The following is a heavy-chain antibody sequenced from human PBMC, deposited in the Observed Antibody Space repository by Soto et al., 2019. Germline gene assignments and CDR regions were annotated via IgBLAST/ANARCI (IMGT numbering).Heavy chain of an antibody. Sequence: QVQLVESGGGVVQPGRSLRLSCAASGFTFSAYGMHWVRQAQGTGLEWVAVIWYDGSNKYYADSVRGRFTISRDNSKNTLYLQMNSLRAEDTAVYYCARGTCSGGTCYSLDYWGQGTLVTVSS. J-gene: IGHJ4*02. CDR2: IWYDGSNK. V-gene: IGHV3-33*01. CDR3: ARGTCSGGTCYSLDY. CDR1: GFTFSAYG. D-gene: IGHD2-15*01.